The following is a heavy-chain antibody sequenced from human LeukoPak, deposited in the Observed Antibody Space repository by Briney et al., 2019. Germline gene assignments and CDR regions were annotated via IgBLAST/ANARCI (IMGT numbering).Heavy chain of an antibody. CDR3: ASTEYSSGPPGY. CDR2: IYYSGST. D-gene: IGHD6-19*01. CDR1: GGSISSYY. V-gene: IGHV4-59*08. J-gene: IGHJ4*02. Sequence: PSETLSLTCTVSGGSISSYYWSWIRQPPGKGLEWIGYIYYSGSTNYNPSLKSRVTISVDTPKNQFSLKLSSVTAADTAVYYCASTEYSSGPPGYWGQGTLVTVSS.